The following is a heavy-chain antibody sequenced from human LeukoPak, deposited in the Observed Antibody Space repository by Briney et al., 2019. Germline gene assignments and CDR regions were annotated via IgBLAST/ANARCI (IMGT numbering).Heavy chain of an antibody. CDR2: IYSSGST. CDR3: AKEAGTGWFDP. CDR1: GGSISSYY. D-gene: IGHD6-13*01. V-gene: IGHV4-59*01. J-gene: IGHJ5*02. Sequence: SETLSLTCTVSGGSISSYYWSWIRQPPGKGLEWIGYIYSSGSTNYNPSLKSRVTISVDTSKNQFSLKLSSVTAADTAVYYCAKEAGTGWFDPWGQGTLVTVSS.